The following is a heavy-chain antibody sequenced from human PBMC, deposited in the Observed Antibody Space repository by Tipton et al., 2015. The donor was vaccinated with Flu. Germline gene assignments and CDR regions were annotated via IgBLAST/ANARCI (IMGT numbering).Heavy chain of an antibody. J-gene: IGHJ4*02. CDR3: ARDPNWGEGY. CDR1: GFTFSSYW. D-gene: IGHD3-10*01. V-gene: IGHV3-74*01. CDR2: INGDGSST. Sequence: GSLRLSCAASGFTFSSYWMHWVRQAPGKGLVWVSRINGDGSSTNYADSVKGRFTISSDNAKNTVYLQMNSLRAEDTAVYYCARDPNWGEGYWGPGTPVTVSS.